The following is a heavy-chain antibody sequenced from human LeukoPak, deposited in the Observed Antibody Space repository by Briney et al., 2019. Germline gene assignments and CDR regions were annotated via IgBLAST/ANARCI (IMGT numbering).Heavy chain of an antibody. J-gene: IGHJ6*03. CDR3: ARVPAADPTRYYYYYYMDV. CDR2: INPNSGGT. Sequence: ASVKVSCKTSGYTFTGYYMHWVRQAPGQGLEWMGWINPNSGGTNYAQKFQGRVTMTRDTSISTAYMELSSLRSEDTAVYYCARVPAADPTRYYYYYYMDVWGKGTTVTISS. V-gene: IGHV1-2*02. D-gene: IGHD2-2*01. CDR1: GYTFTGYY.